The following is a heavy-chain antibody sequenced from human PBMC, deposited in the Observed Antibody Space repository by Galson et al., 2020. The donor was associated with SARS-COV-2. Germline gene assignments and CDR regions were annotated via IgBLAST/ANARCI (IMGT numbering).Heavy chain of an antibody. CDR2: IYSGGST. J-gene: IGHJ6*02. CDR3: ARDEGYYYDSSGYYPGAKRSGMDV. D-gene: IGHD3-22*01. V-gene: IGHV3-53*01. CDR1: GFTVSSNY. Sequence: GGSLRLSCAASGFTVSSNYMSWVRQAPGKGLEWVSVIYSGGSTYYADSVKGRFTISRDNSKNTLYLQMNSLRAEDTAVYYCARDEGYYYDSSGYYPGAKRSGMDVWGQGTTVTVSS.